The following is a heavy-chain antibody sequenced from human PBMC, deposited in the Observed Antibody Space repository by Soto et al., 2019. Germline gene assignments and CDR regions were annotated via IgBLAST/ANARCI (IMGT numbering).Heavy chain of an antibody. V-gene: IGHV3-21*01. J-gene: IGHJ6*02. Sequence: PGGSLRLSCAASGFTFSSYSMNWVRQAPGKGLEWVSSISSSSCYIYYADSVKGRFTISRDNAKNSLYLQMNSMRAEDTEVYYCARELGSGWGNYYYYGMDVWGQGTTVTVSS. D-gene: IGHD6-19*01. CDR3: ARELGSGWGNYYYYGMDV. CDR2: ISSSSCYI. CDR1: GFTFSSYS.